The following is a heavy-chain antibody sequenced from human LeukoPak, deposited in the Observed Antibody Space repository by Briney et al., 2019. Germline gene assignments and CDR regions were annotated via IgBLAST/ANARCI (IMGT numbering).Heavy chain of an antibody. CDR2: INWNGGST. CDR3: ARVNYDFWSGYSDY. D-gene: IGHD3-3*01. Sequence: PGGSLRLSCAASGFTFDDYGMSWVRQAPGKGLEWVSGINWNGGSTGYADSVKGRFTISRDNAKNSLYLQMNSLRAEDTALYYRARVNYDFWSGYSDYWGQGTLVTVSS. CDR1: GFTFDDYG. J-gene: IGHJ4*02. V-gene: IGHV3-20*04.